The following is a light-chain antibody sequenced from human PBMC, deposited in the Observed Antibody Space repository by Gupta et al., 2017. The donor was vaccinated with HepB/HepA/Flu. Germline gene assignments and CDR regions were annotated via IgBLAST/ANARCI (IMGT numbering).Light chain of an antibody. CDR1: SSDVGSYNL. V-gene: IGLV2-23*02. CDR2: EVS. Sequence: QSALTQPASVSGSPGQSITISCPGTSSDVGSYNLVSWYQQHPGKAPKLMIYEVSKRPSGVSNRFSGSKSDNTASLTISGLQAEDEADYYCCSYAGSSTFLWVFGGGTKLTVL. CDR3: CSYAGSSTFLWV. J-gene: IGLJ3*02.